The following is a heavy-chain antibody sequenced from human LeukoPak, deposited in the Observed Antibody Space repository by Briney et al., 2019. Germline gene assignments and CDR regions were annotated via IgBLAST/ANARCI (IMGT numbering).Heavy chain of an antibody. Sequence: GGSLRLSCAASGFTFSSYGMSWVRQAPGKGLEWVSAISGSGGSTYDADSVKGRFTISRDNSKSTLSLQMNSLRAEDTAIYYCATYRQVLLPFESWGQGTLVTVSS. CDR1: GFTFSSYG. CDR3: ATYRQVLLPFES. V-gene: IGHV3-23*01. J-gene: IGHJ4*02. CDR2: ISGSGGST. D-gene: IGHD2-8*02.